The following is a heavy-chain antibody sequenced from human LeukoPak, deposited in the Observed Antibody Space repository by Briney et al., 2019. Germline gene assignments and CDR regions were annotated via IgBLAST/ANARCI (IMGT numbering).Heavy chain of an antibody. V-gene: IGHV4-59*01. CDR1: GGSISSYY. D-gene: IGHD6-13*01. CDR3: ARTAKYSSSWRGPYNWFDP. Sequence: SETLSLTCTVSGGSISSYYWSWIRQPPGKGLEWIGYIYYSGSTNYNPSLKSRVTISVDTSKNQFSLKLSSVTAADTAVYYCARTAKYSSSWRGPYNWFDPWRQGTLVTVSS. J-gene: IGHJ5*02. CDR2: IYYSGST.